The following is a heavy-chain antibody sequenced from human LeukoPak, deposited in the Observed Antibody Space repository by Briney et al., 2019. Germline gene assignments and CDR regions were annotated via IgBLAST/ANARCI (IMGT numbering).Heavy chain of an antibody. D-gene: IGHD2-2*01. J-gene: IGHJ4*02. CDR3: ARVSIVVVPAAMVAALGY. CDR2: INPNSGGT. V-gene: IGHV1-2*02. Sequence: ASVTLPCKASGYTFTGYYMHWVRQAPGQGLEWMGWINPNSGGTNYAQKFQGRVTMTRDTSISTAYMELSRLRSDDTAVYYCARVSIVVVPAAMVAALGYWGQGIVVIVTS. CDR1: GYTFTGYY.